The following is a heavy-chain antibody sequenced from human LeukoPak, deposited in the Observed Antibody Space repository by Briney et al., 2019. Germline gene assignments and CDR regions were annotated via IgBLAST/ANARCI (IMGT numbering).Heavy chain of an antibody. CDR1: GGSISSGGYS. Sequence: SETLSLTCAVSGGSISSGGYSWSWIRQPPGKGLEWIGYIYHSGSTYYNPSLKSRVTISVDGSKNQFSLKLSSVTAADTAVYYCARYYYGSGSYFPTNWFDHWGQGTLVTVSS. J-gene: IGHJ5*02. CDR3: ARYYYGSGSYFPTNWFDH. CDR2: IYHSGST. D-gene: IGHD3-10*01. V-gene: IGHV4-30-2*01.